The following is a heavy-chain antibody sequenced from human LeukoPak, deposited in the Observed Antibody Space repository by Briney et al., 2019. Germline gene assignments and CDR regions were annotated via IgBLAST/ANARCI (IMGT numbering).Heavy chain of an antibody. D-gene: IGHD3-3*01. Sequence: GGSLRLSCAASGFTFSSYAMSWVRQAPGKGLEWLSAIRGSGGSTYYADSVKGRFTISRDNSKNTLYLQMNSLRAEDTAVYYCAKDPDFWSGYSDNWFDPWGQGTLVTVSS. CDR2: IRGSGGST. J-gene: IGHJ5*02. CDR3: AKDPDFWSGYSDNWFDP. CDR1: GFTFSSYA. V-gene: IGHV3-23*01.